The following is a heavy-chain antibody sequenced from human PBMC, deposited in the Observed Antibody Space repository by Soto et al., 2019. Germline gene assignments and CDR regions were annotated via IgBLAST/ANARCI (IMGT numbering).Heavy chain of an antibody. CDR3: ARDRARGDWFDP. CDR2: IYYSGST. CDR1: GGSISSGGYY. J-gene: IGHJ5*02. V-gene: IGHV4-31*03. D-gene: IGHD3-10*01. Sequence: QVQLQESGPGLVKPSQTLSLTCTVSGGSISSGGYYWSWIRQHPGKGLEWIGYIYYSGSTYYNPSLKGGVTISVDTSKNQFSLKLSSVTAADTAVYYCARDRARGDWFDPWGQGTLVTVSS.